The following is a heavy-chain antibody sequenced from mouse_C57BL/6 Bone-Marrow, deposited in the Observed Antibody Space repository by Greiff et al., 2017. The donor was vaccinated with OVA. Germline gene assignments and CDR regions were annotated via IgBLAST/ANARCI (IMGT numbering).Heavy chain of an antibody. CDR2: INPYNGDT. CDR3: AIGVGSSPAWFAY. J-gene: IGHJ3*01. V-gene: IGHV1-20*01. CDR1: GYSFTGYF. Sequence: VQLQQSGPELVKPGDSVKISCKASGYSFTGYFMNWVMQSHGKSLEWIGRINPYNGDTFYNQKLKGKATLTVEKSSSTAHLEIRSLTYEASAVFDCAIGVGSSPAWFAYWGKGTLVTVSA. D-gene: IGHD1-1*01.